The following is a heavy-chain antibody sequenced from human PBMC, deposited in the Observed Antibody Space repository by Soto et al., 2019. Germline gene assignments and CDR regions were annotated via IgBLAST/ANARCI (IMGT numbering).Heavy chain of an antibody. CDR2: IYPGDSDT. V-gene: IGHV5-51*01. J-gene: IGHJ3*02. CDR3: ARPGYSSGWYDAFAI. Sequence: PGESLKISCKGSGYSFTSYWIGWVRQMPGKGLEWMGIIYPGDSDTRYSPSFQGQVTISADKSISTAYLQWSSLKASDTAMYYCARPGYSSGWYDAFAIWGQGTMVTVSS. CDR1: GYSFTSYW. D-gene: IGHD6-19*01.